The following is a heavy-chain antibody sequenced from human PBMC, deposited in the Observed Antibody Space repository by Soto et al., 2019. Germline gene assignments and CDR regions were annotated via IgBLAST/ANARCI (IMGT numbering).Heavy chain of an antibody. CDR2: INSVSGGT. CDR1: GNTHTIYF. CDR3: ARGGSYYAH. D-gene: IGHD3-10*01. J-gene: IGHJ4*02. V-gene: IGHV1-2*02. Sequence: QEQLVQSGAEVKQPGASVRVSCKASGNTHTIYFIHWLRQARGQGLEWMGWINSVSGGTNYAHKFPGRVTMTSDTSTTTAFMELSVLRSDATAVYFCARGGSYYAHWGQVTLVTVSS.